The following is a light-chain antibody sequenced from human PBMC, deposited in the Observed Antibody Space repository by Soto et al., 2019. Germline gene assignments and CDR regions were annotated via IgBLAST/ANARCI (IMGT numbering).Light chain of an antibody. CDR2: GVS. V-gene: IGKV3-20*01. Sequence: EIVLTQSPVTLSLSPWENATLSCRASQSVGDTFLSWYQQKPRLAPRLILYGVSNRATGIPDRFSGSGSGTDFILTISRLEPEDFALYYCGQFVSSPPRTFGQGTKVDIK. CDR1: QSVGDTF. J-gene: IGKJ1*01. CDR3: GQFVSSPPRT.